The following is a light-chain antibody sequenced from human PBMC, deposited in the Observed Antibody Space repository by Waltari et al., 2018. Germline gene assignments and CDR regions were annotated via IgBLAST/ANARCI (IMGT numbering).Light chain of an antibody. CDR3: HQYNNWPPYT. CDR2: GAS. J-gene: IGKJ2*01. CDR1: QNVNSN. Sequence: EVVMTQSPATLSVAPGERATLYCRASQNVNSNVAWYQQKPGQAPRLLIYGASSTATGIPARFSGSGSGTEFTLTISSLQSEDFAVYYCHQYNNWPPYTFGQGTKLEIK. V-gene: IGKV3-15*01.